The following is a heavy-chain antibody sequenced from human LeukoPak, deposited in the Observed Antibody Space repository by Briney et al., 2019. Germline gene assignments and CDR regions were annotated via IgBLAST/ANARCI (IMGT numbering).Heavy chain of an antibody. D-gene: IGHD6-19*01. CDR2: ISSSSSYI. V-gene: IGHV3-21*01. Sequence: GGSLRLSCAASGFTFSSYSMNWVRQAPGKGLEWVSSISSSSSYIYYADSVKGGFTISRDNAKNSLYLQMNSLRAEDTAVYYCAKTLQWLGPAQMDVWGKGTTVTVSS. CDR3: AKTLQWLGPAQMDV. CDR1: GFTFSSYS. J-gene: IGHJ6*04.